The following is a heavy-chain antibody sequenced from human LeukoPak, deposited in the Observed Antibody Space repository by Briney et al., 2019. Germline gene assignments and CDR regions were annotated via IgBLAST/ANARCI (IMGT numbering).Heavy chain of an antibody. V-gene: IGHV3-23*01. CDR2: ITNSGENT. D-gene: IGHD2-21*02. CDR1: GFSFPYG. Sequence: GGSLRLSCEASGFSFPYGMSWVRQAPGKGLEWVSGITNSGENTYYADSVKGRFTISRDNSKNTLFLEMNSLRAEDTAVYYCARVEGSRIVVVTANYYFDYWGQGTLVTVSS. J-gene: IGHJ4*02. CDR3: ARVEGSRIVVVTANYYFDY.